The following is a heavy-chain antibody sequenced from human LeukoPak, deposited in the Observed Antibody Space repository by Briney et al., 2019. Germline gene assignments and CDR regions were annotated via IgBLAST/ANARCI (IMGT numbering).Heavy chain of an antibody. CDR1: GYSISSGYY. J-gene: IGHJ4*02. CDR3: ARHGRSTSYFDY. V-gene: IGHV4-38-2*01. CDR2: IYHSGST. D-gene: IGHD2-2*01. Sequence: SSETLSLTCAVSGYSISSGYYWGWIRPPPGKGLEWIGSIYHSGSTYYNPSLKSRVTISVDTSKNQFSLKLSSVTAADTAVYYCARHGRSTSYFDYWGQGTLVTVSS.